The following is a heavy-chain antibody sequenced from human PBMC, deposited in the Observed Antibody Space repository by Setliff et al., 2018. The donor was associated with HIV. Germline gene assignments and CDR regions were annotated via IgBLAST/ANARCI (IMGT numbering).Heavy chain of an antibody. D-gene: IGHD3-22*01. V-gene: IGHV1-2*02. CDR2: INPNRGGT. CDR1: GYTFTGYY. CDR3: ARAIRSYYDTSGYNSPPYFDY. Sequence: AASVKVSCKASGYTFTGYYMHWVRQAPGQGLEWMGWINPNRGGTNYAQKFQGRVTMTRDTSISTGYMELTRLRSDDTAVYYCARAIRSYYDTSGYNSPPYFDYWGQGTLVTVSS. J-gene: IGHJ4*02.